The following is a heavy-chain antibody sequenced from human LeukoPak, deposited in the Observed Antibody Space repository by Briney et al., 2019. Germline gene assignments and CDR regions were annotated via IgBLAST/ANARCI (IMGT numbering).Heavy chain of an antibody. CDR1: DESFSGYY. CDR3: ARGNRPYGEHEAFDI. Sequence: ETLSLTCAVYDESFSGYYCSWIRQPPRKGLEWIGEIDHSGSTNYNPSLQSRVTISVDTSKNQFSLKVSSVSAADTAVYYCARGNRPYGEHEAFDIWGHGTTVTVSP. D-gene: IGHD3-10*01. CDR2: IDHSGST. J-gene: IGHJ3*02. V-gene: IGHV4-34*01.